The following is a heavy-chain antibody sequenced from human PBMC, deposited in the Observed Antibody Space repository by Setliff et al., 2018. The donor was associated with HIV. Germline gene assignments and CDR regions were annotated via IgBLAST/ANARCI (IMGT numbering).Heavy chain of an antibody. J-gene: IGHJ4*02. CDR2: INAGNGNT. V-gene: IGHV1-3*01. CDR3: ARSRTEERLFDY. CDR1: GYTFTSYA. D-gene: IGHD1-1*01. Sequence: VKVSCKASGYTFTSYAMHWVRQAPGQRLEWMGWINAGNGNTKYSQKFQGRVTITRDTSASTAYMELSSLRSEDTAVYYCARSRTEERLFDYWGQGTLVTVSS.